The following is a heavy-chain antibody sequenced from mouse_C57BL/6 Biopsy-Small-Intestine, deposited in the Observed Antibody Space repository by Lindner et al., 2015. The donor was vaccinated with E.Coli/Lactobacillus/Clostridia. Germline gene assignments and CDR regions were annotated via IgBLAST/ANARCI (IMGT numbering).Heavy chain of an antibody. J-gene: IGHJ2*01. CDR1: GYSFTGYF. Sequence: VQLQESGPELVKPGDSVKIFCKASGYSFTGYFMNWVMQSHGKSLEWIGRINPYNGDTFYNQKFKGKATLTVDKSSSTAHMELRSLTSEDSAVYYCARLTTVVAFDYWGQGTTLTVSS. CDR2: INPYNGDT. CDR3: ARLTTVVAFDY. V-gene: IGHV1-20*01. D-gene: IGHD1-1*01.